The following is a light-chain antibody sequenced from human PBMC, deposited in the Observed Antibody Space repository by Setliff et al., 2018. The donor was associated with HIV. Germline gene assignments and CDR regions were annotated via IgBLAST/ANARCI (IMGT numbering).Light chain of an antibody. J-gene: IGLJ1*01. Sequence: QSALTQPASVSGSPGQSITISCTGTSSDIGSYDYVSWYQQHPGKAPKLIIYAVSNRPSGVSNRFSGSKSGNTASLTISGLQAEDEADYYCSSYTSSSTLYVFGTGTKVTVL. CDR3: SSYTSSSTLYV. V-gene: IGLV2-14*01. CDR2: AVS. CDR1: SSDIGSYDY.